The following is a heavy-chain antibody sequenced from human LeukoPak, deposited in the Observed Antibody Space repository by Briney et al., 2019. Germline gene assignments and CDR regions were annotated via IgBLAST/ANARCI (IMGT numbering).Heavy chain of an antibody. J-gene: IGHJ4*02. Sequence: ASVKVSCKASGYTFTSYGISWVRQAPGQGLEWMGWISAYNGNTNYAQKLQGRVTMTTDTSTRTAYMELRSLRSDDTAVYYCARGAHCSSTSCHYYFDYWGQGTLVTVSS. CDR3: ARGAHCSSTSCHYYFDY. CDR2: ISAYNGNT. D-gene: IGHD2-2*01. V-gene: IGHV1-18*01. CDR1: GYTFTSYG.